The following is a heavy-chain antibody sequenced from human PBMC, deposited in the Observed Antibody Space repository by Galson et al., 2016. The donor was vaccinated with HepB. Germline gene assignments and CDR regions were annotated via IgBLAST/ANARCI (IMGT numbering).Heavy chain of an antibody. J-gene: IGHJ4*02. CDR3: ARLKTTLATTLFDY. CDR2: IYFTGST. Sequence: SETLSLTCTVSGGPVRTTSYYWSWVRQSPGKGLEWIGYIYFTGSTNYNPSLRSRVTMSVDTSKNQFSLNLRSVTAADAAIYYCARLKTTLATTLFDYWGQGALVTVSS. V-gene: IGHV4-61*01. D-gene: IGHD4-11*01. CDR1: GGPVRTTSYY.